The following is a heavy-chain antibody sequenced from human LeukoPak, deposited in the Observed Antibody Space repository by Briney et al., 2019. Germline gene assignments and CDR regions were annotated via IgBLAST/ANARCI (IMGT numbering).Heavy chain of an antibody. CDR2: IYYSGST. CDR3: ARGGNCSGGSCYSRYWFDP. V-gene: IGHV4-61*08. CDR1: GGSISSGDYY. Sequence: SETLSLTCTVSGGSISSGDYYWSWIRQPPGKGLEWIGYIYYSGSTNYNPSLKSRVTISVDTSKNQFSLKLSSVTAADTAVYYCARGGNCSGGSCYSRYWFDPWGQGTLVTVSS. J-gene: IGHJ5*02. D-gene: IGHD2-15*01.